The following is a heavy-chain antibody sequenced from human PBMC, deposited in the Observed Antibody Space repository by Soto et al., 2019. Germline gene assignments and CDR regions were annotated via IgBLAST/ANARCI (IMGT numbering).Heavy chain of an antibody. CDR1: GDTSTSYY. CDR2: IHNSGTS. V-gene: IGHV4-59*01. CDR3: ARDFYDSVGYTWFDS. D-gene: IGHD3-22*01. J-gene: IGHJ5*01. Sequence: SETVSLTCTVSGDTSTSYYWGWIRQAPGKGLEWIGHIHNSGTSTHNPSLNGRVTISIDMSKKQFSLKLTSLPSADTAVYYCARDFYDSVGYTWFDSWSQGTVVTVSS.